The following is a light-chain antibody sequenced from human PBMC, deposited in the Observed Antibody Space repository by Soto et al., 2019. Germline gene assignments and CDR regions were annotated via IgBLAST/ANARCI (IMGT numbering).Light chain of an antibody. CDR2: AAS. J-gene: IGKJ4*01. V-gene: IGKV1-27*01. CDR1: QGISNY. CDR3: QKYTNVPA. Sequence: DTQLTQAPSFLSESVGDRVTITCRASQGISNYLAWYQQIPGKVPKLLISAASTLQSGVPSRFSGSGSGTDFTLTISSLQPEDVATYYCQKYTNVPAFGGGTKVEIK.